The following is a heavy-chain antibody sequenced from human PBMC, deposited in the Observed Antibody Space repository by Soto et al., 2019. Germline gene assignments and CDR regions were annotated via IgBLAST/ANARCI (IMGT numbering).Heavy chain of an antibody. CDR2: IIPIFGTA. J-gene: IGHJ4*02. CDR3: ARDDSGWSKGFDY. CDR1: GGTFSSYA. D-gene: IGHD6-19*01. V-gene: IGHV1-69*13. Sequence: RASVKVSCKASGGTFSSYAISWVRQAPGQGLEWMGGIIPIFGTANYAQKFQGRVTITADESTSTAYMELSSLRSEDMAVYYCARDDSGWSKGFDYWGQGTLVTVSS.